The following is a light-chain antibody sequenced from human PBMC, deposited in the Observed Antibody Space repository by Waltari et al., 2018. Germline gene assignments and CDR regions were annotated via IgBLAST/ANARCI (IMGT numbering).Light chain of an antibody. CDR3: QQTSSAPFT. J-gene: IGKJ5*01. CDR1: QPIVRY. V-gene: IGKV1-39*01. Sequence: DIQMTQSPSSLSASVGDRVTITCRASQPIVRYLNWYQQKPGKAPKLLIYAASTLQRGVPSRFSGSGSGTDFTLGINSVQPDDFATYFCQQTSSAPFTFGRGTRLDFK. CDR2: AAS.